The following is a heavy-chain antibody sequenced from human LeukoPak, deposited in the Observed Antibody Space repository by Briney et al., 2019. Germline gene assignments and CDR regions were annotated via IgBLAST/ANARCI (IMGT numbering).Heavy chain of an antibody. CDR3: AKGAVDTAMVDYYYYYGMDV. CDR2: ISYDGSNK. J-gene: IGHJ6*04. V-gene: IGHV3-30*18. CDR1: GSTFSSYG. Sequence: GGSLRLSCAASGSTFSSYGMHWVRQAPGKGLEWVAVISYDGSNKYYADSVKGRFTISRDNSKNTLYLQMNSLRAEDTAVYYCAKGAVDTAMVDYYYYYGMDVWGKGTTVTVSS. D-gene: IGHD5-18*01.